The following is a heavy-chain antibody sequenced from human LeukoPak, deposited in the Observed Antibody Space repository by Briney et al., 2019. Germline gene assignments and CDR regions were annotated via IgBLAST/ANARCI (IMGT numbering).Heavy chain of an antibody. CDR3: ARGLMVRGFEAFDY. CDR1: GYTFTGYY. J-gene: IGHJ4*02. Sequence: ASVKVSCKASGYTFTGYYMHWVQQAPGQGLEWMGWISAYNGNTNYAQKLQGRVTMTTDTSTSTAYMELRSLRSDDTAVYYCARGLMVRGFEAFDYWGQGTLVTVSS. V-gene: IGHV1-18*04. CDR2: ISAYNGNT. D-gene: IGHD3-10*01.